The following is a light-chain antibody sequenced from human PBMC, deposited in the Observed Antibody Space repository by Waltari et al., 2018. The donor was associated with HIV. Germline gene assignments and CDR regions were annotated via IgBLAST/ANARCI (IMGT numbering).Light chain of an antibody. CDR3: QQYYTTPWR. Sequence: DIVMTQSPDSLAVSLGEKATINCNSSQSVLFSSNNKNYLAWYQQKPGQPPKLLIYWASTRESGVPARFSGSGSGTDFTLTISSLQAEDVAVYYCQQYYTTPWRFGPGTKVDIK. J-gene: IGKJ3*01. CDR1: QSVLFSSNNKNY. CDR2: WAS. V-gene: IGKV4-1*01.